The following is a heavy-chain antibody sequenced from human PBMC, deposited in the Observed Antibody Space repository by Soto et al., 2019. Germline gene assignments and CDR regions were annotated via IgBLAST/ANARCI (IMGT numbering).Heavy chain of an antibody. D-gene: IGHD3-10*01. CDR1: VFTFISYA. J-gene: IGHJ6*02. V-gene: IGHV3-23*01. CDR3: ANLQSSGMDV. Sequence: GWSLRLSCASSVFTFISYAMSWVRQAPGKGLEWVSAISGSGGSTYYADSVKGRFTISRDNSKNTLYLQMNSLRAEDTAVYYCANLQSSGMDVWGQGTTVTVSS. CDR2: ISGSGGST.